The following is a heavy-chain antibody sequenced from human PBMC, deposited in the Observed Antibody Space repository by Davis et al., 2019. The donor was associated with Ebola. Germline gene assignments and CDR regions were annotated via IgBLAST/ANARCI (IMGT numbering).Heavy chain of an antibody. CDR3: ARWCTGGRSCYYYGMDV. Sequence: PGGSLRLSCAVYGGSFSGYYWSWIRQPPGKGLEWIGEINHSGSTNYNPSLKSRVTISVDTSKNQFSLKLSSVTAADTAVYYCARWCTGGRSCYYYGMDVWGQGTTVTVSS. V-gene: IGHV4-34*01. CDR1: GGSFSGYY. D-gene: IGHD2-8*02. J-gene: IGHJ6*02. CDR2: INHSGST.